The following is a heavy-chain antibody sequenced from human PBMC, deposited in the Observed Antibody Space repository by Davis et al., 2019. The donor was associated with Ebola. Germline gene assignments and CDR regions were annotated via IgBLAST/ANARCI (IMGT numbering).Heavy chain of an antibody. J-gene: IGHJ5*02. V-gene: IGHV1-46*01. CDR2: FNPSGDIT. Sequence: AASVKVSCKASGYTFTRYYMHWVRPAPGQGLEWMGIFNPSGDITNYAQRFQGRVTVTRDTSTNTVYLEVSSLRSEDTARYYCARVGSSGWFDPWGQGTLVTVSS. CDR1: GYTFTRYY. D-gene: IGHD1-26*01. CDR3: ARVGSSGWFDP.